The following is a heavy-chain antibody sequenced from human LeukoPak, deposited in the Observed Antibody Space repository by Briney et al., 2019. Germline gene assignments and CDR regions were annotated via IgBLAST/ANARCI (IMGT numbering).Heavy chain of an antibody. Sequence: PSETLSLTCAVYGGSFSGYYWSWIRQPPGKGLEWIGEINHSGSTNYNPSLKSRVTISVDTSKNQFSLELSSVTAADTAVYYCARGRRPGATKNYFDYWGQGTLVTVSS. CDR3: ARGRRPGATKNYFDY. CDR2: INHSGST. D-gene: IGHD1-26*01. V-gene: IGHV4-34*01. CDR1: GGSFSGYY. J-gene: IGHJ4*02.